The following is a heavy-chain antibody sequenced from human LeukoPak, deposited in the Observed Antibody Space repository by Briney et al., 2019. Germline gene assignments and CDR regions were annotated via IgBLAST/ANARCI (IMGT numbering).Heavy chain of an antibody. D-gene: IGHD3-16*01. V-gene: IGHV3-30*04. CDR3: GGEGEGDRPLHY. Sequence: GRSLRLSCAASGFTFSSYAMHWVRQAPGKGLEWVAFIRYDGSNKYYADSVKGRFTISRDNSKNTLYLQMNSLRAEDTAVYYCGGEGEGDRPLHYGGRGPVVPVS. CDR2: IRYDGSNK. CDR1: GFTFSSYA. J-gene: IGHJ4*02.